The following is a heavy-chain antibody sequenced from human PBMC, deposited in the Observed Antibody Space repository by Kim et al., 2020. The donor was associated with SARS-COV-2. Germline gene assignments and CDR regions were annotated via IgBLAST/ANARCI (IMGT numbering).Heavy chain of an antibody. Sequence: SETLSLTCTVSGGSISSYYWSWIRQPPGKGLEWIGFIYYSGSTNYNPSLKSRVTISVDTSRNQFSLKLSSVTAADTAVYYCARQRDWVCVSLYYFDYWG. J-gene: IGHJ4*01. CDR1: GGSISSYY. CDR3: ARQRDWVCVSLYYFDY. CDR2: IYYSGST. D-gene: IGHD3-9*01. V-gene: IGHV4-59*08.